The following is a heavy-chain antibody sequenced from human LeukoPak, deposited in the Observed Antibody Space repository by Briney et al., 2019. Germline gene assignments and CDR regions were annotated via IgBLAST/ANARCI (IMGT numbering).Heavy chain of an antibody. J-gene: IGHJ4*02. CDR1: EFSVGSNY. D-gene: IGHD4-17*01. V-gene: IGHV3-53*01. Sequence: PGGSLRLSCAASEFSVGSNYMTWVRQAPGKGLEWVSVIYSGGGTNYADSVKGRFTISRDRSKNTLYLQMNSLRVEDTAVYYCARAPMTTEDYWGQGTLVTVSS. CDR3: ARAPMTTEDY. CDR2: IYSGGGT.